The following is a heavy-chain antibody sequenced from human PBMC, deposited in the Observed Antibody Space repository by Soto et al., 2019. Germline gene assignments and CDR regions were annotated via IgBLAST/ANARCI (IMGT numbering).Heavy chain of an antibody. Sequence: EVQLVESGGGLVQPGGSLRLSCAASGFTFSDHYMDWVRQAPGKGLEWVGRTRNKANDYTTEYAASVKGRFTISRDDSLNSLYLQMNSLKTEDTAVYYCARTHDTIWSSHYYDHWGQGTLVTVSS. J-gene: IGHJ4*02. D-gene: IGHD1-1*01. CDR3: ARTHDTIWSSHYYDH. CDR2: TRNKANDYTT. CDR1: GFTFSDHY. V-gene: IGHV3-72*01.